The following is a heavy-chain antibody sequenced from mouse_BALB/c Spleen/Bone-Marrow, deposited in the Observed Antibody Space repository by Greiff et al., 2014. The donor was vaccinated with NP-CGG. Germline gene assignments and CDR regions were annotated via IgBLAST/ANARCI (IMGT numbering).Heavy chain of an antibody. CDR2: IYPFSGSS. CDR1: GYTFTSYW. Sequence: LQQSGSELVRPGPSVKLSCKASGYTFTSYWMHWVKQRPGQGLEWIGNIYPFSGSSNYDEKFKSKATLTVDTSSSTAYMQLISLTSEDSAVYYCTRSPITTVVAETMDCWGQGTSVTVAS. V-gene: IGHV1S22*01. CDR3: TRSPITTVVAETMDC. D-gene: IGHD1-1*01. J-gene: IGHJ4*01.